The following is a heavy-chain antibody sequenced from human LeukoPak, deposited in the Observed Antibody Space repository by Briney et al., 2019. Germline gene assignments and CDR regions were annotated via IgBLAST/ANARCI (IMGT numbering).Heavy chain of an antibody. CDR2: IKSKTDGGTT. CDR3: TLTDSSSWYLY. CDR1: GFTFSKYW. Sequence: GGSLRLSCATSGFTFSKYWMSWVRQAPGKGLEWVGRIKSKTDGGTTDYAAPVKGRFTISRDDSKNTLYLQMDSLKTEDTAVYYCTLTDSSSWYLYWGQGTLVTVSS. V-gene: IGHV3-15*01. J-gene: IGHJ4*02. D-gene: IGHD6-13*01.